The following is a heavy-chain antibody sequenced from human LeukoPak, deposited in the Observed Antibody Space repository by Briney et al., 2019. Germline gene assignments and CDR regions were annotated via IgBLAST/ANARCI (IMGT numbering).Heavy chain of an antibody. CDR1: GFTFSSYG. CDR2: IWYDGSNK. J-gene: IGHJ5*02. CDR3: AKDGSRIGESPNWFDP. Sequence: TGGSLRLSCAASGFTFSSYGMHWVRQTPGKGLEWVAVIWYDGSNKYYADSVKGRFTISRDNSKNTLYLQMNSLRAEDTAVYYCAKDGSRIGESPNWFDPWGQGTLVTVSS. D-gene: IGHD3-10*01. V-gene: IGHV3-33*06.